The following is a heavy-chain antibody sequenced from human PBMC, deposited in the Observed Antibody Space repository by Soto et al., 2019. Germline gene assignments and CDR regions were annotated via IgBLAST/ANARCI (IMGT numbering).Heavy chain of an antibody. J-gene: IGHJ5*02. D-gene: IGHD2-15*01. Sequence: GASVKVPRQAFWYTFTSYVLHWVRQAPGKRLEWMGYIKADNGNTKYSQKLQGRVTITRDTSASTADMELSSLRSEDRAVYYCACGYCSGGSCYSGNWFDPWGQGTLVTGSS. CDR3: ACGYCSGGSCYSGNWFDP. CDR2: IKADNGNT. V-gene: IGHV1-3*01. CDR1: WYTFTSYV.